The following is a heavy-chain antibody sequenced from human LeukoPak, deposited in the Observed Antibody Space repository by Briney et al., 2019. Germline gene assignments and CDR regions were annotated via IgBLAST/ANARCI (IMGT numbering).Heavy chain of an antibody. V-gene: IGHV3-23*01. CDR3: AKSDSSGSYPLDY. CDR2: VSGSGGDT. Sequence: GGSLRLSRAASGFTFSSYAMSWVRQAPGKGLDWVSIVSGSGGDTFYADSVKGRFTISRDNSKSTLYLQVNSLRAEDTAVYYCAKSDSSGSYPLDYWGQGTLVTVSS. D-gene: IGHD3-10*01. J-gene: IGHJ4*02. CDR1: GFTFSSYA.